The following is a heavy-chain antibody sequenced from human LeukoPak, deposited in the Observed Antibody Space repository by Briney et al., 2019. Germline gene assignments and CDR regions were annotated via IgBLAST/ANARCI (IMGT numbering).Heavy chain of an antibody. CDR2: IYYSGST. J-gene: IGHJ5*02. CDR1: GGSLSSGDYY. V-gene: IGHV4-30-4*01. D-gene: IGHD3-3*01. Sequence: SQTLSLTCTVSGGSLSSGDYYWSWLRQPPGTGLEWIGYIYYSGSTYYNPSLKSRVTISVDTSKNQFSLKLSSVTAADTAVYYCARVLAGHNWFDPWGQGTLVTVSS. CDR3: ARVLAGHNWFDP.